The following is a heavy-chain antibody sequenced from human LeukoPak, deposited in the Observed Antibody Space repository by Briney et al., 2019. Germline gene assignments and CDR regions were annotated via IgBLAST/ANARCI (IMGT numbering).Heavy chain of an antibody. CDR1: GYTFTSYG. J-gene: IGHJ6*02. CDR2: ISAYNGNT. CDR3: AREALGYCSGGSCYSGHNGMDV. V-gene: IGHV1-18*01. D-gene: IGHD2-15*01. Sequence: ASVKVSCKASGYTFTSYGISWVRQAPGQGLEWMGWISAYNGNTNYAQKLQGRVTMTTDTSTSTAYMELRSLRSDDAAVYYCAREALGYCSGGSCYSGHNGMDVWGQGTTVTVSS.